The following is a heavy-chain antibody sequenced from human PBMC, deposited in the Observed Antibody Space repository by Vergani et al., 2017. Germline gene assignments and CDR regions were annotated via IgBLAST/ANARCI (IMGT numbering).Heavy chain of an antibody. V-gene: IGHV4-61*02. CDR3: ARDGGSGSYYFDY. CDR1: GGSISSGSYY. Sequence: QVQLQKSGPGLVKPPQTLSLTCTVSGGSISSGSYYWSWIRQPAGKGLEWIGRIYTSGGTNYNPSLKSRVTRSVDTSKNQFSLKLSSVTAADTAVYYCARDGGSGSYYFDYWGQGTLVTVSS. CDR2: IYTSGGT. D-gene: IGHD1-26*01. J-gene: IGHJ4*02.